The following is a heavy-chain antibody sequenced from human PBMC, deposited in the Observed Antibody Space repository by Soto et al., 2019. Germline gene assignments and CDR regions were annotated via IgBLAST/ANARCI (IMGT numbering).Heavy chain of an antibody. CDR3: VRGMNPLF. J-gene: IGHJ4*01. Sequence: GGSLRLSCAASGFTLRTYTMNWVRQAPGKGLEWVSSISISSSDRYYADSVRGRFTISRDNAKNALYLQMNSLRADDAAVYFCVRGMNPLFGGQGTLVTVSS. CDR1: GFTLRTYT. CDR2: ISISSSDR. V-gene: IGHV3-21*06.